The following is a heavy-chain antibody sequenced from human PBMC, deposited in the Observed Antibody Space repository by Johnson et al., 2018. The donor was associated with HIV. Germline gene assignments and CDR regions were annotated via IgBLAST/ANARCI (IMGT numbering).Heavy chain of an antibody. D-gene: IGHD6-13*01. CDR2: ISWNSGSI. V-gene: IGHV3-9*01. CDR3: ARWEGSSSWQRVCGAFDI. CDR1: GFSFSSYA. J-gene: IGHJ3*02. Sequence: VQLVESGGGVVQPGRSLRLSCAASGFSFSSYAMHWVRQAPGKGLEWVSGISWNSGSIGYADSVKGRFTISRDNAKNSLYLQMNSLRAEDTAVYYCARWEGSSSWQRVCGAFDIWGQGTMVTVSS.